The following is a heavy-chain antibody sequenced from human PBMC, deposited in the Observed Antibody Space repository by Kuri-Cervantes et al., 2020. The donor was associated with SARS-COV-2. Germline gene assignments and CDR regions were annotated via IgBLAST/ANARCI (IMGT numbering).Heavy chain of an antibody. V-gene: IGHV4-34*01. D-gene: IGHD6-19*01. J-gene: IGHJ3*02. CDR3: ARHRKYSSARTGAFDS. CDR2: INHSGST. CDR1: GWSFSGYY. Sequence: SQTLSLTCAVYGWSFSGYYWSWIRQPPGKGLEWIGEINHSGSTNYNPSLKSRVTISVDTSKNQFSLKLSSVAAADTAVYYCARHRKYSSARTGAFDSWGQGTMVTVSS.